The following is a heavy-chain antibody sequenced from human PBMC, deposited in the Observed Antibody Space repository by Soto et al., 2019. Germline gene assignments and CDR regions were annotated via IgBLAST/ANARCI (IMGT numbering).Heavy chain of an antibody. CDR1: GGSISSGGYY. D-gene: IGHD2-15*01. Sequence: SETLSLTCTVSGGSISSGGYYWSWIRQHPGKGLEWIGYIYYSGSTYYNPSLKSRVTISVDTSKNQFSLKLSSVTAADTAVYYCARGTPTEDAGPYFDYWGQGTLVTVSS. CDR3: ARGTPTEDAGPYFDY. CDR2: IYYSGST. V-gene: IGHV4-31*03. J-gene: IGHJ4*02.